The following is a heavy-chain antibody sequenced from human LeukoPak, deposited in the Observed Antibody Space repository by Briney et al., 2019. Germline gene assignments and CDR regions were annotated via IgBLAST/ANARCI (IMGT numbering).Heavy chain of an antibody. V-gene: IGHV1-18*01. CDR3: ARSGLAANYYGMDV. Sequence: ASVKVSCKASGYTFTSYGISWVRQAPRQGLEWMGWISAYNGNTNYAQKLQGRVTMTTDTSTSTAYMELRSLRSDDTAVYHCARSGLAANYYGMDVWGQGTTVTVSS. D-gene: IGHD2-15*01. CDR2: ISAYNGNT. CDR1: GYTFTSYG. J-gene: IGHJ6*02.